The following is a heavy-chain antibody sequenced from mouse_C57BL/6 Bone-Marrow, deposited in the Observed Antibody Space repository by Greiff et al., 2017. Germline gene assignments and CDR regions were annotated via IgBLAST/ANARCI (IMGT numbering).Heavy chain of an antibody. CDR2: IDPNSGGT. J-gene: IGHJ3*01. CDR1: GYTFTSYW. D-gene: IGHD1-1*02. V-gene: IGHV1-72*01. CDR3: AGYGSSYAWFAY. Sequence: QVQLQQPGAELVKPGASVKLSCTASGYTFTSYWMHWVKQRPGRGLEWIGRIDPNSGGTKYNEKLKSKATLTVDKTSSTDFMQLSSLTSEDSAVYYCAGYGSSYAWFAYWGQGTLVTVSA.